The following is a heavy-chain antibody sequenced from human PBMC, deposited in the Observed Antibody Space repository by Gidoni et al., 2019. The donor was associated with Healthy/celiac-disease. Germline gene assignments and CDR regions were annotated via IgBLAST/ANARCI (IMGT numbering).Heavy chain of an antibody. CDR1: GGSISSYY. J-gene: IGHJ4*02. Sequence: QVQLQESGPGLVKPSETLSLTCTVSGGSISSYYWSWIRQPPGKGLEWIGYIYYSGSTNYNPSLKSRVTISVDTSKNQFSLKLSSVTAADTAVYYCARSGSYFDYWGQGTLVTVSS. CDR3: ARSGSYFDY. CDR2: IYYSGST. V-gene: IGHV4-59*08. D-gene: IGHD1-26*01.